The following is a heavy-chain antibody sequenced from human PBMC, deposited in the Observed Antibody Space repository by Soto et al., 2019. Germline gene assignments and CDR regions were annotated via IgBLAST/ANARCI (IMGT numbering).Heavy chain of an antibody. CDR1: GGSISSSSYY. V-gene: IGHV4-39*01. Sequence: QSQTLSLTCTVSGGSISSSSYYWGWIRQPPGKGLEWIGSIYYSGSTYYNPSLKRRVTISVDTSKNQFSLKLSSVTAADTAVYYCARLGGGIAAANDYWGQGTLVTVSS. CDR2: IYYSGST. CDR3: ARLGGGIAAANDY. D-gene: IGHD6-13*01. J-gene: IGHJ4*02.